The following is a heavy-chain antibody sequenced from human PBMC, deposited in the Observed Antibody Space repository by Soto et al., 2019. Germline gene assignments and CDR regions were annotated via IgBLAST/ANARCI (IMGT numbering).Heavy chain of an antibody. CDR3: ARDGDDYYYYGMDV. CDR2: IIPILGIA. Sequence: QVQLVQSGAEVKKPGSSVKVSCKASGGTFSSYTISWVRQAPGQGLEWMGRIIPILGIANYAQKFQGRVTXXAXKXXSTAYMELSSLRSEDTAVYYCARDGDDYYYYGMDVWGQGTTVTVSS. V-gene: IGHV1-69*08. J-gene: IGHJ6*02. CDR1: GGTFSSYT. D-gene: IGHD7-27*01.